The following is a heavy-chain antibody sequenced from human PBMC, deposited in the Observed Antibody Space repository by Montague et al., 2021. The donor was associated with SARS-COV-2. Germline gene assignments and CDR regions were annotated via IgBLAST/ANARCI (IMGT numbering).Heavy chain of an antibody. J-gene: IGHJ6*02. Sequence: TLSLTCSVSGGSMTSALYYWSWIRQRPGKGLEWIAYINSSGRTNYNSSLRSRLSISLDASNSQFSLKLSSVTAADMAVYYCARKDIALGYGVDAWGQGTTVTVSS. CDR3: ARKDIALGYGVDA. D-gene: IGHD5-12*01. V-gene: IGHV4-31*03. CDR2: INSSGRT. CDR1: GGSMTSALYY.